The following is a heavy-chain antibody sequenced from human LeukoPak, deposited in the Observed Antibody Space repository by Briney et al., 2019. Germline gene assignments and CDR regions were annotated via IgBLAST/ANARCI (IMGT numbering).Heavy chain of an antibody. D-gene: IGHD3-22*01. CDR2: IRYDGSNK. Sequence: GGSLRLSCAASGFTFSSYGMHRVRQAPGKGLEWVAFIRYDGSNKYYADSVKGRFTISRDNSKNTLYLQMNSLRAEDTAVYYCAKGPFSMIVVVNNYYYMDVWGKGTTVTVSS. J-gene: IGHJ6*03. CDR3: AKGPFSMIVVVNNYYYMDV. V-gene: IGHV3-30*02. CDR1: GFTFSSYG.